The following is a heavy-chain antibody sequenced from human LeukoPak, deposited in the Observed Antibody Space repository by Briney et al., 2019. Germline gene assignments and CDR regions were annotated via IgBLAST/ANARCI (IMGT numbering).Heavy chain of an antibody. V-gene: IGHV1-46*01. CDR1: GGTFSSYA. Sequence: GASAKVSCKASGGTFSSYAISWVRQAPGQGLEWMGIINPSGGSTSYAQKFQGRVTMTRDMSTSTVYMELSSLRSEDTAVYYCARDRSGWPFDYWGQGTLVTVSS. J-gene: IGHJ4*02. D-gene: IGHD6-19*01. CDR2: INPSGGST. CDR3: ARDRSGWPFDY.